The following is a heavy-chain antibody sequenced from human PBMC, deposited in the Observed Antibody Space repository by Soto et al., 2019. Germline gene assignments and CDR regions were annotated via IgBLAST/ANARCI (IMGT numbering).Heavy chain of an antibody. CDR2: IYYSGSS. Sequence: SETLSLTCTVSGGSITSYYWSCMRQPPGKGLEWIGYIYYSGSSKYNPSLKSRVTISVDASKNQFSLKLSSVTAADTAVYYCAGDRSITIPYYGMDVWGQGTKVTVYS. CDR3: AGDRSITIPYYGMDV. D-gene: IGHD3-3*01. V-gene: IGHV4-59*01. J-gene: IGHJ6*02. CDR1: GGSITSYY.